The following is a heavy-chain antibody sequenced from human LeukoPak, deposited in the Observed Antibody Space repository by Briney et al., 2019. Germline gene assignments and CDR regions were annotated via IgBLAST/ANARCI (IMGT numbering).Heavy chain of an antibody. D-gene: IGHD5-18*01. Sequence: SETLSLTCTVSGGSISSYYWSWIRQPPGKGLEWIGYIYYSGSTNYNPSLKSRVTISVDTSKNQFSLKLSSVTAADTAVYYCARAGIQLWLDDAFDIWGQGTMVTVSS. CDR2: IYYSGST. V-gene: IGHV4-59*01. J-gene: IGHJ3*02. CDR3: ARAGIQLWLDDAFDI. CDR1: GGSISSYY.